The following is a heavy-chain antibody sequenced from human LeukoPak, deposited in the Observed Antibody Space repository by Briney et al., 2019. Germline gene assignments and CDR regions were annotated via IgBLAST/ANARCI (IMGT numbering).Heavy chain of an antibody. Sequence: GASVKVSCKASGYTFTTYGISWVRQAPGQGLEWMGWVSGNNGNTNYAQKLQGRVTMTTDTSTSTAYMELRSLRSDDTAVYYCARNPRPYFDYWGQGTLVTVSS. J-gene: IGHJ4*02. CDR2: VSGNNGNT. V-gene: IGHV1-18*01. CDR1: GYTFTTYG. CDR3: ARNPRPYFDY.